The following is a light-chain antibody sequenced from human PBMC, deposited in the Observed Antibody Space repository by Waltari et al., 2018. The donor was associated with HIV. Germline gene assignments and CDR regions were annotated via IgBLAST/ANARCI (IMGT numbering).Light chain of an antibody. V-gene: IGLV1-47*01. J-gene: IGLJ2*01. CDR3: VVWDDSLSGVV. CDR2: RDK. Sequence: QSVVTQSPSASGTPGQSVTISCSGSSSNIGSNNVFWYQHLPGTAPKLRIYRDKQRPSGVPDRIAGSRSGTAASLAISGLRSEDGAVYSCVVWDDSLSGVVFGGGTSLTVL. CDR1: SSNIGSNN.